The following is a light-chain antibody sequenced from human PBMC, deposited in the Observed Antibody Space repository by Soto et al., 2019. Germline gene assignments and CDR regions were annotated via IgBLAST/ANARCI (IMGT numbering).Light chain of an antibody. CDR2: LGS. Sequence: DIVLTQSPLSLPVTPGEPASISCRSSQSLLQSNGYNYLDWYLQRPGQSPQLLIFLGSHRASGVPDRYRGSGSGTDFTLKTSSLEAEDFGVYYCMQPLQTPRTFGQGTRVEIK. V-gene: IGKV2-28*01. CDR3: MQPLQTPRT. J-gene: IGKJ1*01. CDR1: QSLLQSNGYNY.